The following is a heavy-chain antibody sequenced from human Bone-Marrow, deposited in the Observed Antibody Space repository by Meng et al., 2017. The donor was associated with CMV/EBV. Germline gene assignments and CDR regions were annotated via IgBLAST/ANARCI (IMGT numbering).Heavy chain of an antibody. CDR3: AKEGAGLTGNFDY. CDR2: IYSGGSST. CDR1: GFTFSSYA. V-gene: IGHV3-23*03. D-gene: IGHD1-20*01. J-gene: IGHJ4*01. Sequence: GESLKISCAASGFTFSSYAMSWVRQAPGKGLEWVSVIYSGGSSTYYADSVKGRFTISRDNSKNTLYLQMNSLRAEDTAVYYCAKEGAGLTGNFDYWGHGTLVTVSS.